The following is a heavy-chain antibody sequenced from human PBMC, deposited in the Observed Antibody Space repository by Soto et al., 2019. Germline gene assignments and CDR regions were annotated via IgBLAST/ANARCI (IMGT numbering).Heavy chain of an antibody. V-gene: IGHV3-48*03. CDR2: ISSSGSTI. Sequence: GGSLRLSCAASGFTFSSYEMNWVRQAPGKGLEWVSYISSSGSTIYYADSVKGRFTISRDNAKNSLYLQMNSLRAEDTVVYYCARDTYSSSHFDYWGQGTLVTVSS. CDR1: GFTFSSYE. D-gene: IGHD6-6*01. J-gene: IGHJ4*02. CDR3: ARDTYSSSHFDY.